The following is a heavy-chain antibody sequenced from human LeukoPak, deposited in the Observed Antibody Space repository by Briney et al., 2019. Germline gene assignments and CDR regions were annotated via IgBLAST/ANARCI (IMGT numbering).Heavy chain of an antibody. J-gene: IGHJ5*02. CDR1: GGTFSSYT. CDR3: AREDRNMNWFDP. V-gene: IGHV1-18*01. Sequence: VASVKVSCKASGGTFSSYTISWVRQAPGQGLEWMGWISAYNGNTNYAQKLQGRVTMTTDTSTSTAYMELRSLRSDDTAVYYRAREDRNMNWFDPWGQGTLVTVSS. CDR2: ISAYNGNT. D-gene: IGHD4-11*01.